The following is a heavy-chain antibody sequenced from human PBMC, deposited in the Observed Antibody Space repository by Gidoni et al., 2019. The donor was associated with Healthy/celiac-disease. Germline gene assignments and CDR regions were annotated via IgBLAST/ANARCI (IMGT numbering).Heavy chain of an antibody. D-gene: IGHD3-3*01. CDR3: ARGAEITIFGVANYYYYGMDV. V-gene: IGHV1-46*01. CDR2: INPSGGST. CDR1: GYTFTSSY. Sequence: QVQLVQSGAEVKKPGASVKVSCKASGYTFTSSYMHWLRQAPGQGLEWMGIINPSGGSTSYAQKFQGRVTMTRDTSTSTVYMELSSLRSEDTAVYYCARGAEITIFGVANYYYYGMDVWGQGTTVTVSS. J-gene: IGHJ6*02.